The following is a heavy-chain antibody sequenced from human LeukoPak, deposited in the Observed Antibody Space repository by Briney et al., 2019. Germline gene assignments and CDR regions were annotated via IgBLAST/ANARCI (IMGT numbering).Heavy chain of an antibody. J-gene: IGHJ4*02. CDR3: ARAGTTLPHYYFDY. CDR2: IYHSGST. Sequence: KSSETLSLTCAVSGGSISGGGYSWSWIRQPPGKGLEWIGYIYHSGSTYYNPSLKSRVTISVDRSKNQFSLKLSSVTAADTAVYYCARAGTTLPHYYFDYWGQGTLVTVSS. CDR1: GGSISGGGYS. D-gene: IGHD1-1*01. V-gene: IGHV4-30-2*01.